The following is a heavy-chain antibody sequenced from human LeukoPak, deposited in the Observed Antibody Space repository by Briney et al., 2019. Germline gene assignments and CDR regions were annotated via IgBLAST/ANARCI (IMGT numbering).Heavy chain of an antibody. Sequence: SETLSLTCAVSGGSVSSGGFSWRWIRQPPGKGLECIGSISHTGSTYYNPSLKSRVTISVDSSKNQYSLKLSSVTAADTAVYYCAREGYFYGMDVWGQGTTVTVSS. CDR1: GGSVSSGGFS. D-gene: IGHD2/OR15-2a*01. J-gene: IGHJ6*02. V-gene: IGHV4-30-2*01. CDR3: AREGYFYGMDV. CDR2: ISHTGST.